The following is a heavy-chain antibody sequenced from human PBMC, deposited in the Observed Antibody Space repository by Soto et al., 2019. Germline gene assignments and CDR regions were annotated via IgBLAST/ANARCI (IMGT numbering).Heavy chain of an antibody. CDR3: ARVSGDFWSGYSNWFDP. CDR1: GGSISSYY. D-gene: IGHD3-3*01. J-gene: IGHJ5*02. Sequence: SETLSLTCTVSGGSISSYYWSWIRQPPGKGLEWIGYIYYSGSTNYNPSLKSRVTISVDTSKNQFSLKLSSVTAADTAVYYCARVSGDFWSGYSNWFDPWGQGTLVTVSS. V-gene: IGHV4-59*01. CDR2: IYYSGST.